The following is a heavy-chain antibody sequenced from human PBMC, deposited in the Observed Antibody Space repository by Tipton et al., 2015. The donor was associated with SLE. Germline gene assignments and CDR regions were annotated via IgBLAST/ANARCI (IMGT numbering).Heavy chain of an antibody. D-gene: IGHD3-3*01. CDR1: GYTFTAYH. V-gene: IGHV1-2*02. CDR3: ARDSVDFLDEYYGMDV. Sequence: QSGPEVKEPGASVKVSCKASGYTFTAYHMHWVRQAPGQGLEWMGWVNCNNGDTYYAQDFQGRVTMTRDTSIRTVYMELHSLTSDDTAVYYCARDSVDFLDEYYGMDVWGQGTTVTVSS. J-gene: IGHJ6*02. CDR2: VNCNNGDT.